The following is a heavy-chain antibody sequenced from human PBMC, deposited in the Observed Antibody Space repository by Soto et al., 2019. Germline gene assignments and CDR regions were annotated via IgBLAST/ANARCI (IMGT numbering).Heavy chain of an antibody. CDR2: INGGKGNT. D-gene: IGHD3-10*01. CDR1: GYTFTNYA. Sequence: QVQLVQSGAEVKKPGASVKVSCKASGYTFTNYAIHWVRQAPGLGLEWMGWINGGKGNTEYSQKFQDRVTITRDTSASTAYMELTSLRFEDTAVYYCARMVFGSGGWHDPWGQGTLVTVSS. CDR3: ARMVFGSGGWHDP. J-gene: IGHJ5*02. V-gene: IGHV1-3*01.